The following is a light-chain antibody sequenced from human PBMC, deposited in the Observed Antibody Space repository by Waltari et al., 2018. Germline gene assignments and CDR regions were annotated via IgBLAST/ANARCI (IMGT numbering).Light chain of an antibody. V-gene: IGKV1-27*01. CDR3: QKYNSATFT. CDR1: QGISNY. CDR2: AAS. Sequence: DIQMTQSPSSLSASVGDRVTITCRASQGISNYLAWYQQKPGKVPKLLIYAASTSQSGVPSRFSGSGSGTDFTLTISSLQPEDVATYYCQKYNSATFTFGGGTKVEIK. J-gene: IGKJ4*01.